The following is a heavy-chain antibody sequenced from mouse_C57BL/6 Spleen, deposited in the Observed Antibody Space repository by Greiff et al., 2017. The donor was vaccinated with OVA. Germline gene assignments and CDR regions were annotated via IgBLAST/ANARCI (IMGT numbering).Heavy chain of an antibody. J-gene: IGHJ2*01. CDR2: INYDGSST. CDR3: ARVRLAYYFDY. Sequence: EVKVVESEGGLVQPGSSMKLSCTASGFTFSDYYMAWVRQVPEKGLEWVANINYDGSSTYYLDSLKSRFIISRDNAKNILYLQMSSLKSEDTATYYCARVRLAYYFDYWGQGTTLTVSS. CDR1: GFTFSDYY. D-gene: IGHD2-13*01. V-gene: IGHV5-16*01.